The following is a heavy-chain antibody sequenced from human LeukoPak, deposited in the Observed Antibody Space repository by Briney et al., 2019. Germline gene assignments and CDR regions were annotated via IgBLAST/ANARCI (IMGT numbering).Heavy chain of an antibody. J-gene: IGHJ4*02. Sequence: PGGSLRLSCAAPGFTVSTYYMAWVRQAPGKGLECVSVIYSGGSTYYADSVKGRFTVSRDNSKNTLYLQMNSLRAEDTAMHYCARGLGYCTSTTCLLPFDYWGQGTLVTVSS. D-gene: IGHD2-2*01. CDR2: IYSGGST. V-gene: IGHV3-53*01. CDR3: ARGLGYCTSTTCLLPFDY. CDR1: GFTVSTYY.